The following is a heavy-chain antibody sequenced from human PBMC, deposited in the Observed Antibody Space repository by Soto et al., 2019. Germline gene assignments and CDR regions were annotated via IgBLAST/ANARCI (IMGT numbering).Heavy chain of an antibody. V-gene: IGHV1-18*01. D-gene: IGHD1-20*01. CDR3: ARRMTYNHLFTHNDAFDI. Sequence: QVQLVQSGAEVKKPGASVKVSCKASGYTFTSYGISWVRQAPGQGLEWMGWISAYNGNTNYAQKLQGRVTMTTDTSTSTAYMELRSLRSDDTAVYYCARRMTYNHLFTHNDAFDIWGQGTMVTVSS. CDR2: ISAYNGNT. J-gene: IGHJ3*02. CDR1: GYTFTSYG.